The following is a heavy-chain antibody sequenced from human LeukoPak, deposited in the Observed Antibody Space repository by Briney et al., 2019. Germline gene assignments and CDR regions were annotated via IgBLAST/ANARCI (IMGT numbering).Heavy chain of an antibody. CDR1: GYTFTSYY. CDR3: ARVKRHSDWLPNEYYFDY. D-gene: IGHD3-9*01. Sequence: ASVKVSCKASGYTFTSYYMHWVRQAPGQGLEWMGIINPSGGSTSYAQKFQGRVTMTRDTSTSTVYMELSSLRSDDTDDTAVYYCARVKRHSDWLPNEYYFDYWGQGTLVAVSS. J-gene: IGHJ4*02. V-gene: IGHV1-46*01. CDR2: INPSGGST.